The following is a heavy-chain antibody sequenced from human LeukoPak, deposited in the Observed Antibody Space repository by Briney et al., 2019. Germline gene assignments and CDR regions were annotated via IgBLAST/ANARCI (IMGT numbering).Heavy chain of an antibody. J-gene: IGHJ6*03. D-gene: IGHD3-10*01. CDR1: GYTFTSYA. CDR3: ARTRFPYYRLSVADYYHMDV. V-gene: IGHV1-69*06. CDR2: VFTIFGTA. Sequence: SVKVSCKASGYTFTSYAISWVRQAPGQGLEWMGGVFTIFGTAHYAQKFQGRVTINADKSTSTVYIELSSLRSEDTAVYYCARTRFPYYRLSVADYYHMDVWGKGTTVTVSS.